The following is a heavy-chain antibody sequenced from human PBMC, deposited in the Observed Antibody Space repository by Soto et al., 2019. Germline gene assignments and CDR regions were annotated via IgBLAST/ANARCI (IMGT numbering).Heavy chain of an antibody. CDR3: ATLPYVNAFESAGGVQFEY. CDR1: GFTVNNYA. V-gene: IGHV3-23*01. Sequence: GGSLRLSCAASGFTVNNYAMAWVRQIPGKGLQWVATITGSGVDTYYADSVKGRFTISRDNSRSTLSLHMSSLRAEETAVYYFATLPYVNAFESAGGVQFEYWGQGSLVTVSS. CDR2: ITGSGVDT. D-gene: IGHD6-13*01. J-gene: IGHJ4*01.